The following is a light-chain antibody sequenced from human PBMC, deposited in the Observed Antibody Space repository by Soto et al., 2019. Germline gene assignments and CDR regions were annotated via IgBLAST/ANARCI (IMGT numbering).Light chain of an antibody. CDR1: QSVRSN. CDR3: QQYNNWPGT. V-gene: IGKV3-15*01. CDR2: GAS. Sequence: EIVMTQSPATLSVSPGERATLSCRASQSVRSNLAWYQQKPGQAPRLLIYGASTRATGIPARFSGSGSGTEFTLTISGLQSEDFAVYYCQQYNNWPGTFGQGTKVEIK. J-gene: IGKJ1*01.